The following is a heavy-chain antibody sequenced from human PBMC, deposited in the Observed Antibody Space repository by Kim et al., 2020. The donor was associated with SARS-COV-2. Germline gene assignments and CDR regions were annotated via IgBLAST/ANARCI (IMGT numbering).Heavy chain of an antibody. V-gene: IGHV3-49*03. Sequence: GGSLRLSCTASGFTFGDYAMSWFRQAPGKGLEWVGFIRSKAYGGTTEYAASVKGRFTISRDDSKSIAYLQMNSLKTEDTAVYYCTRDRDSSGWYVVDWGQGTLVTVSS. CDR2: IRSKAYGGTT. D-gene: IGHD6-19*01. CDR1: GFTFGDYA. CDR3: TRDRDSSGWYVVD. J-gene: IGHJ4*02.